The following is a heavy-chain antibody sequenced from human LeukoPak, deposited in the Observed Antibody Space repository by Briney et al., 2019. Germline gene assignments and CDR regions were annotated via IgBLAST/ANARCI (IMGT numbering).Heavy chain of an antibody. CDR3: ARDRPDTAMAYDAFDI. D-gene: IGHD5-18*01. J-gene: IGHJ3*02. V-gene: IGHV3-30-3*01. CDR1: GFTFSSYA. Sequence: GSLRLSCAASGFTFSSYAMHWVRQAPGKGLEWVAVISYDGSNKYYADSVKGRFTISRDNSKNTLYLQMNSLRAEDTAVYYCARDRPDTAMAYDAFDIWSQGTMVTVSS. CDR2: ISYDGSNK.